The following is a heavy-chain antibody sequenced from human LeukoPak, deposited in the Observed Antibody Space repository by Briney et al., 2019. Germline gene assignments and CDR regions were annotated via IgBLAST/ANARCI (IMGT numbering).Heavy chain of an antibody. V-gene: IGHV3-9*01. Sequence: GGSLRLSCAASGFTFDDYAMHWVRQAPGKGLEWVSGISWNSGSIGYADSVKGRFTISRDNAKNTLYLQMNSLRAEDTAVYYCARDHFGSGWYGYYYYYMDVWGKGTTVTISS. CDR3: ARDHFGSGWYGYYYYYMDV. CDR1: GFTFDDYA. CDR2: ISWNSGSI. J-gene: IGHJ6*03. D-gene: IGHD6-19*01.